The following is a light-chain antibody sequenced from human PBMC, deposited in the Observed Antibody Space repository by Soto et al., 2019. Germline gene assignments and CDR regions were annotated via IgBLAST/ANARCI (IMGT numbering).Light chain of an antibody. CDR2: GAS. J-gene: IGKJ4*01. Sequence: EIVLTQSPGTLSLSPGERATLSCRASQSVSNNYLAWYQQKPGQAPRLLIYGASSRATGIPDRFSGSRSGTDFTLTISRLETEDFAVYYCQQYGSSPLTFGGGTKVEIK. CDR3: QQYGSSPLT. V-gene: IGKV3-20*01. CDR1: QSVSNNY.